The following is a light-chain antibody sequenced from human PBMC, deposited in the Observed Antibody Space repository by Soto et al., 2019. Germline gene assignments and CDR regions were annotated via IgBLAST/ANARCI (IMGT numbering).Light chain of an antibody. J-gene: IGKJ5*01. Sequence: GLTQSPGTVSLSTGERATLSCRASERLSSVYLAWYQQRPGQPPRLLIYGASNRATGIPDRFSGSGSGTDFTLIINRLEPEDVAIYYCQQYGGSPRIPFGQGTRLEVK. CDR1: ERLSSVY. V-gene: IGKV3-20*01. CDR3: QQYGGSPRIP. CDR2: GAS.